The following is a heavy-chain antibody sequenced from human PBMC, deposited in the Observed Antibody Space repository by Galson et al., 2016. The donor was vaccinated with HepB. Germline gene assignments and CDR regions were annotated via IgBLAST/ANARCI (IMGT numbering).Heavy chain of an antibody. CDR3: ARDEWDFAVIGEPYGMDF. V-gene: IGHV3-48*02. CDR2: SSSSSDTI. Sequence: SLRLSCATSGFTFKSYSMNWVRQAPGKGLEWVSYSSSSSDTIYYADSVKGRFTISRNNVNNLLYLQMNSLRDADTAVYYCARDEWDFAVIGEPYGMDFWGQGTTVTVSS. J-gene: IGHJ6*02. CDR1: GFTFKSYS. D-gene: IGHD1-26*01.